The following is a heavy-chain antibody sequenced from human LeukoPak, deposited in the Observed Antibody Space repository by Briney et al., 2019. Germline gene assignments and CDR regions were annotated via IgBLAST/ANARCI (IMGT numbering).Heavy chain of an antibody. CDR2: IWYDGINK. Sequence: GGSLRLSCAASGFTFSSYGMHWVRQAPGKGLEWVAVIWYDGINKYYIDSVKGRFTISRDNSKNTLYLQMNSLRAEDTAVYYCAKATYYDILTGYYLDYWGQGTLVTVSS. CDR1: GFTFSSYG. J-gene: IGHJ4*02. D-gene: IGHD3-9*01. CDR3: AKATYYDILTGYYLDY. V-gene: IGHV3-33*06.